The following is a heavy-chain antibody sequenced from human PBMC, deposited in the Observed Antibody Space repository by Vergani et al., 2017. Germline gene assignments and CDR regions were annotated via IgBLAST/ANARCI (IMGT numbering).Heavy chain of an antibody. D-gene: IGHD3-10*01. J-gene: IGHJ4*02. Sequence: QVKLQESGPGLVKPSETLSLTCTVSGASVNSYYWCWIRQPPGKGLEWMGYVSFRGDTLYDPSVKGRMTISLNTSSNQFSLYLTSVTAADPAVYYCSRSRIYYGAGSPYYWGQGTLVTVSA. V-gene: IGHV4-59*02. CDR1: GASVNSYY. CDR2: VSFRGDT. CDR3: SRSRIYYGAGSPYY.